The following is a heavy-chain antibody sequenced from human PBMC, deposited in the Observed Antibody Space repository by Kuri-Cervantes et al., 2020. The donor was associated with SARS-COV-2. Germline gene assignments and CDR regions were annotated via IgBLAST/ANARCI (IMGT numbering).Heavy chain of an antibody. D-gene: IGHD2-21*02. CDR2: IYYSGST. Sequence: LRLSCTVSGGSISSGGYYWSWTRQHPRKGLEWIGYIYYSGSTYYSPSLKSRVTISVDTSKNQFSLKLSSVTAADTAVYYCAREVCGGDCYFPSGADNWFDPWGQGTLVTVSS. V-gene: IGHV4-31*03. CDR3: AREVCGGDCYFPSGADNWFDP. CDR1: GGSISSGGYY. J-gene: IGHJ5*02.